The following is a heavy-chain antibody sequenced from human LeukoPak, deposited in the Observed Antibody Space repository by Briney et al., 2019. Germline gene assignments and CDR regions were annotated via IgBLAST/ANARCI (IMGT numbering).Heavy chain of an antibody. D-gene: IGHD1/OR15-1a*01. CDR3: AQNWNNDY. Sequence: GGSLRLSCAASGFTFSSYAMNWVRQAAGKGLEWVSSISNSADRTYYADSVKGRFTISRDNSKNTLNLQMNSLRVDDTAVYYCAQNWNNDYWGQGTLVTVSS. CDR2: ISNSADRT. V-gene: IGHV3-23*01. CDR1: GFTFSSYA. J-gene: IGHJ4*02.